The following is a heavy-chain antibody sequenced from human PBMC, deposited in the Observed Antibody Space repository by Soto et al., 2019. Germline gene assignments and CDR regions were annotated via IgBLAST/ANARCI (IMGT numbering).Heavy chain of an antibody. CDR3: ASRYGSGSYVYYGMDV. V-gene: IGHV3-21*01. CDR1: GFTFSSYS. Sequence: GGSLRLSCAASGFTFSSYSMNWVRQAPGKGLEWVSSISSSSSYIYYADSVKGRFTISRDNAKNSLYLQMNSLRAEDTAVYYCASRYGSGSYVYYGMDVWGQGTTVTVSS. CDR2: ISSSSSYI. D-gene: IGHD3-10*01. J-gene: IGHJ6*02.